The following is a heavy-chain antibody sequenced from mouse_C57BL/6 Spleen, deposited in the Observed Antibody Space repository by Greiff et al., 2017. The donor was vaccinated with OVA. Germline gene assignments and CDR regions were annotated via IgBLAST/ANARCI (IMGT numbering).Heavy chain of an antibody. Sequence: VQLQQSGAELVRPGASVTLSCKASGYTFTDYEMHWVKQTPVHGLEWIGAIDPETGGTAYNQKFKGKAILTADKSSSTAYMELRSLTSEDSAVYYCTRDYGSRRWYFDVWGTGTTVTVSS. D-gene: IGHD1-1*01. CDR3: TRDYGSRRWYFDV. V-gene: IGHV1-15*01. CDR1: GYTFTDYE. J-gene: IGHJ1*03. CDR2: IDPETGGT.